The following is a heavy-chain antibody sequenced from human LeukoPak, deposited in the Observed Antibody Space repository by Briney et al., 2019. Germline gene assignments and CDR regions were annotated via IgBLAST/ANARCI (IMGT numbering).Heavy chain of an antibody. CDR3: ARASGGSYPYFDY. D-gene: IGHD2-15*01. J-gene: IGHJ4*02. Sequence: SETLSLTCTVSGGSISSYYWSWLRQPPGKGLEWIGYIYYRGSTNYNPSLKSRVTISVDTSKNQFSLKLSSVTAADTAVYYCARASGGSYPYFDYWGQGTLVTVSS. CDR1: GGSISSYY. CDR2: IYYRGST. V-gene: IGHV4-59*01.